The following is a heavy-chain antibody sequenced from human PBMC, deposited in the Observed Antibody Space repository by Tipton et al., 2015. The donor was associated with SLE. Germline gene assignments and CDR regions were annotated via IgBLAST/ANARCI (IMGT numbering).Heavy chain of an antibody. CDR2: ISGGST. D-gene: IGHD6-6*01. J-gene: IGHJ4*02. CDR1: GFTVSSNE. V-gene: IGHV3-38-3*01. Sequence: SLRLSCAASGFTVSSNEMSWVRQAPGKGLEWVSSISGGSTYYADSRKGRFTISRDTSKNTLYLKMNSLRAEDTAVYYCAKGYSSSPFDYWGQGTLVTVS. CDR3: AKGYSSSPFDY.